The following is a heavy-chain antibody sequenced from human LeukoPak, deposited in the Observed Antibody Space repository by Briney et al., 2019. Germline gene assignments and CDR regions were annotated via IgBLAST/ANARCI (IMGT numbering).Heavy chain of an antibody. V-gene: IGHV4-59*08. CDR1: GGSISSYY. Sequence: SETLSLTCTVSGGSISSYYWSWIRQPPGKGLEWIGYIYYSGSIYYNPSLKSRVTISVDTSKNQFSLRLSAVTAADTAVYYCARVPPLDDILTGYFDYWGQGILATVSS. CDR2: IYYSGSI. D-gene: IGHD3-9*01. CDR3: ARVPPLDDILTGYFDY. J-gene: IGHJ4*02.